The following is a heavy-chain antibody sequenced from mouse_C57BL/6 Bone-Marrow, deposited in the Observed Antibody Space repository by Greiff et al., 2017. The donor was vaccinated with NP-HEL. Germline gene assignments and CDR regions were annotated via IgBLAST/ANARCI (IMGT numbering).Heavy chain of an antibody. J-gene: IGHJ4*01. Sequence: VKLQQPGAELVMPGASVKLFCKASGYTFTSYWMHWVKQRPAQGLEWIGEIDPSDSYTNYTQKFMCKSTLTVDKSSRPDYMQLSSLTSEDAAGYDCARMGSNRVYYAMDDWGKGTTVTVSS. V-gene: IGHV1-69*01. CDR1: GYTFTSYW. CDR3: ARMGSNRVYYAMDD. CDR2: IDPSDSYT. D-gene: IGHD2-5*01.